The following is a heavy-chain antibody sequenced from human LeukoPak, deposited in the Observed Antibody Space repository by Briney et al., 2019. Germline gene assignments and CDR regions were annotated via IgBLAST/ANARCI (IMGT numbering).Heavy chain of an antibody. CDR3: ARDLTGGRDY. CDR1: GGSICSSSYY. J-gene: IGHJ4*02. D-gene: IGHD3-10*01. Sequence: PSETLSLTCTVSGGSICSSSYYWGWIRQPPGKGLEWIGSIFHTGSTYYNPSLKSRVTISVDTSKNHFSLKLSSVTAADTAVYYCARDLTGGRDYWGQGILVTVSS. V-gene: IGHV4-39*02. CDR2: IFHTGST.